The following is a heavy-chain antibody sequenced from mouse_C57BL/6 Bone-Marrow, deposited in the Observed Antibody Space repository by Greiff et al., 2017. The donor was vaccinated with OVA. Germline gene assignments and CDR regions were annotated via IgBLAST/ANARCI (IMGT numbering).Heavy chain of an antibody. CDR3: ARSVYYDYDGGFAY. J-gene: IGHJ3*01. D-gene: IGHD2-4*01. CDR2: ISPRDGST. V-gene: IGHV1-85*01. Sequence: QVQLQQSGPELVKPGASVKLSYKASGYTFTSYDINWVKQRPGQGLEGIGWISPRDGSTKYTEKFKGKATLHVDTSSSTAYMELHSLTSEDSAVYFCARSVYYDYDGGFAYWGQGTLVTVSA. CDR1: GYTFTSYD.